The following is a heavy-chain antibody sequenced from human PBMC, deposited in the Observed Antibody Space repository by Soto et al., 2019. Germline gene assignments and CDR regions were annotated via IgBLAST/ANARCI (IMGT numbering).Heavy chain of an antibody. CDR2: NYYSVSA. CDR1: GDSISSGSHY. V-gene: IGHV4-31*03. Sequence: SEPLSLTCTVSGDSISSGSHYWNWIRQRPGKGLEWIGYNYYSVSAYYSPSLKSRLTISVDTSKNQFSLKLNSVTAADTAVYYCVGLLATLYNSVDSWG. J-gene: IGHJ5*01. D-gene: IGHD1-1*01. CDR3: VGLLATLYNSVDS.